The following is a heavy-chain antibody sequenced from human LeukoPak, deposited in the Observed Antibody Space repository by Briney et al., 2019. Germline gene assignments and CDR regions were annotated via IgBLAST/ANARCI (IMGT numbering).Heavy chain of an antibody. CDR1: GASISSHY. CDR2: ISYSGIT. CDR3: ASRAHCSGGSCYGNCFDP. D-gene: IGHD2-15*01. J-gene: IGHJ5*02. Sequence: SETLSLTCTVSGASISSHYWSWIRQSPGKGLEWIGYISYSGITNYNPSLKSRVTISVDTSKNHFSLRLSSVTAADTAVYYCASRAHCSGGSCYGNCFDPWGQGTLVTVSS. V-gene: IGHV4-59*11.